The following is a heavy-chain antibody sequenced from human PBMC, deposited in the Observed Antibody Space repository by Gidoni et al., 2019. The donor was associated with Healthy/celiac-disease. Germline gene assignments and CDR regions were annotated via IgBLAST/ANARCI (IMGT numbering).Heavy chain of an antibody. CDR2: IRGSGGST. V-gene: IGHV3-23*01. D-gene: IGHD6-13*01. Sequence: EVQLLESGGGLVQPGGSLRLSCAASGFTFIRHAMSWVRQAPGKGLEWVSAIRGSGGSTYYADSVKGRFTISRDNSKNTLYLQMNSLRAEDTAVYYCAPDYSSSWYLYYYGMDVWGQGTTVTVSS. J-gene: IGHJ6*02. CDR1: GFTFIRHA. CDR3: APDYSSSWYLYYYGMDV.